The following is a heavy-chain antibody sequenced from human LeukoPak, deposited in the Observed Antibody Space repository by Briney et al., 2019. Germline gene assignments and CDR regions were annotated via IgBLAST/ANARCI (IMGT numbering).Heavy chain of an antibody. CDR2: ISGSGGST. J-gene: IGHJ4*02. D-gene: IGHD3-22*01. CDR3: AKARDSSGLFDY. V-gene: IGHV3-23*01. Sequence: QAGGSLRLSCAASGFTFSSYAMSWVRQAPGKGLEWVSAISGSGGSTYYADSVKGRFTISRDNSKNTLYVQMNSLRAEDTAVYYCAKARDSSGLFDYWGQGTLGTVSS. CDR1: GFTFSSYA.